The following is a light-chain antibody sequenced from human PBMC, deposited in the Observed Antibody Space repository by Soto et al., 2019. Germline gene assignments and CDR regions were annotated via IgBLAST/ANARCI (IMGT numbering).Light chain of an antibody. Sequence: EMALTQSPGIPSLSPGERATLSCRASQTFSNTFLSWFQQIPGQAPRLLIYGASMRAAGIPDRFSGSGSGTDFTLTISRLEPEDFAVYYCQQCGSSSTFGQGTRLEI. CDR2: GAS. J-gene: IGKJ5*01. V-gene: IGKV3-20*01. CDR3: QQCGSSST. CDR1: QTFSNTF.